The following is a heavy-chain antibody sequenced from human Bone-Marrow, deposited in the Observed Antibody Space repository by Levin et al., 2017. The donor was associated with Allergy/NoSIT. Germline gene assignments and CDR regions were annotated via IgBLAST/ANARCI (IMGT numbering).Heavy chain of an antibody. D-gene: IGHD1-26*01. CDR3: ASGGVWVDFDY. J-gene: IGHJ4*02. CDR2: MKEDGSEK. V-gene: IGHV3-7*01. Sequence: GESLKISCAVSGFTFNDYWMTWVRQAPGKGLEWVANMKEDGSEKYYVNSVKGRFTISRDNAKNSVYLQMSSLRAEDTAVYYCASGGVWVDFDYWGQGTLVSVSS. CDR1: GFTFNDYW.